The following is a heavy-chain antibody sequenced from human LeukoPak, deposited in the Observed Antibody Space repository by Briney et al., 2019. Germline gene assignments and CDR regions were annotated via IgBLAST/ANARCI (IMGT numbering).Heavy chain of an antibody. V-gene: IGHV1-18*04. CDR2: ISAYNGNT. CDR1: GYTFTSYG. Sequence: ASVKVSCKASGYTFTSYGISWVRQAPGQGLEWMGWISAYNGNTNYAQKLQGRVTMTTDTSTSTAYMELRSLRSDDTAVYYCARDVAAAGDYYYGMDVWAKGPRSPSPQ. CDR3: ARDVAAAGDYYYGMDV. J-gene: IGHJ6*04. D-gene: IGHD6-13*01.